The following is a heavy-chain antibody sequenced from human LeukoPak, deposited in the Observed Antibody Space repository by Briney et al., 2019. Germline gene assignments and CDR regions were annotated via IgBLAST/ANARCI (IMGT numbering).Heavy chain of an antibody. CDR3: ARDTYYYGSGSYYNTDY. CDR1: GGTFSSYA. D-gene: IGHD3-10*01. J-gene: IGHJ4*02. V-gene: IGHV1-69*13. CDR2: IIPIFGTA. Sequence: SVKVSCKASGGTFSSYAISWVRQAPGQGLEWMGGIIPIFGTANYAQKFQGRVTITADESTSTAYMELSSLGSEDTAVYYCARDTYYYGSGSYYNTDYWGQGTLVTVSS.